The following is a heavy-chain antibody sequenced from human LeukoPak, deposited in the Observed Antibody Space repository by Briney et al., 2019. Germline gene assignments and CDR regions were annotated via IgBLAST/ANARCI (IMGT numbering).Heavy chain of an antibody. CDR1: GFTFSSYG. Sequence: GGSLRLSCAASGFTFSSYGMHWVRQAPGKGLEWVANIKEDGSEKYYLDSVKGRFTISRDNAKNLLYLQMNSLRAEDTAVYYCARNYFDYWGQGTLVTVSS. CDR3: ARNYFDY. CDR2: IKEDGSEK. J-gene: IGHJ4*02. V-gene: IGHV3-7*01.